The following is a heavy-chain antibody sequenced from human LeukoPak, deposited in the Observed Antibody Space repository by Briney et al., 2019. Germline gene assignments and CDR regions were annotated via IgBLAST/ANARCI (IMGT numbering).Heavy chain of an antibody. CDR3: ARDFPYYYDSSGYSLHY. CDR1: GFTFSSYA. Sequence: PTGGSLRLSCAASGFTFSSYAMHWVRQAPGKGLEWAAVISYDGSNKYYADSVKGRFTISRDNSKNTLYLQMNSLRAEDTAVYYCARDFPYYYDSSGYSLHYWGQGTLVTVSS. V-gene: IGHV3-30*04. J-gene: IGHJ4*02. CDR2: ISYDGSNK. D-gene: IGHD3-22*01.